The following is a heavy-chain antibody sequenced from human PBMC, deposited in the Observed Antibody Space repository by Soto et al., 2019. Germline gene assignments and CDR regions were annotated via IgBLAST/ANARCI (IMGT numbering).Heavy chain of an antibody. D-gene: IGHD7-27*01. J-gene: IGHJ3*02. CDR3: ARGRTLLITGDIEDWSAFDI. Sequence: ASVKVSCKASGGTFSSYTISWVRQAPGQGLEWMGRIIPILGIANYAQKFQGRVTITADKSTSTAYMELSSLRSEDTAVYYCARGRTLLITGDIEDWSAFDIWGQGTMVTVSS. V-gene: IGHV1-69*02. CDR1: GGTFSSYT. CDR2: IIPILGIA.